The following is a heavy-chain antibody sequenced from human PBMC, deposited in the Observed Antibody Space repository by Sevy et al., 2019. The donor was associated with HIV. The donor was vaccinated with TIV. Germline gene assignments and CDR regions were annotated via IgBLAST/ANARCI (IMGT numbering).Heavy chain of an antibody. D-gene: IGHD3-22*01. V-gene: IGHV3-33*01. J-gene: IGHJ4*02. CDR2: IWYDGSNK. Sequence: GGSLRLSCAASGFTFSSYGMHWVRQAPGKGLEWVAVIWYDGSNKYYADSVKGRLTISRDNSKNTLYLQMNSLRAEDTAVYYCARDLSYYDSSGGDDYWGQGTLVTVSS. CDR3: ARDLSYYDSSGGDDY. CDR1: GFTFSSYG.